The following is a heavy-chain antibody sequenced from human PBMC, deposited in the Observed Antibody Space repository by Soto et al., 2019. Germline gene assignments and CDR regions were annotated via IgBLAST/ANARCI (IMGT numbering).Heavy chain of an antibody. V-gene: IGHV3-30*03. Sequence: GGSLRLSCAASGFTFRSFGMHWVRQAPGKGLEWVAPISYDGSDEYYADSVKGRFTVSRDNSKNTLYLQMNSLQVEDTAVYYCARVQAAAGTDGMDVWGQGTTVTVSS. CDR2: ISYDGSDE. CDR1: GFTFRSFG. CDR3: ARVQAAAGTDGMDV. D-gene: IGHD6-13*01. J-gene: IGHJ6*02.